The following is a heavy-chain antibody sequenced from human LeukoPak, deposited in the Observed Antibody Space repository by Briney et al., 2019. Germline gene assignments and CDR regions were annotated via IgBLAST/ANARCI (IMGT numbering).Heavy chain of an antibody. D-gene: IGHD6-19*01. CDR2: ISSSGSFI. V-gene: IGHV3-21*01. CDR1: GFTFSSYS. J-gene: IGHJ4*02. Sequence: TPGGSLGLSCAASGFTFSSYSMNWVRQAPGKGLEWVSSISSSGSFIYYADSVKDRFTISRDNAENSLYLQMNSLRAEDTAVYYCARGGGWSYYFDYWGQGTLVTVSS. CDR3: ARGGGWSYYFDY.